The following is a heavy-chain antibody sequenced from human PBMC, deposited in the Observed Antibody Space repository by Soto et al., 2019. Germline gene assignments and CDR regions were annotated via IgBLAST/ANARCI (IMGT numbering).Heavy chain of an antibody. J-gene: IGHJ4*02. Sequence: PGGSLRLSCAASGFTVSSNYMSWVRQAPGKGLEWVSVIYSGGSTYYADSVKGRFTISRDNSKNTLYLQMNSLRAEDTAVYYCAKERDVVVIPDGPTDYCGQGTLVTVSS. D-gene: IGHD2-2*01. CDR3: AKERDVVVIPDGPTDY. CDR2: IYSGGST. V-gene: IGHV3-53*05. CDR1: GFTVSSNY.